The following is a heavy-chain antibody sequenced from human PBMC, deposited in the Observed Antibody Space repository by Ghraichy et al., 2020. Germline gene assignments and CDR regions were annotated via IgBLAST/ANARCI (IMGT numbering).Heavy chain of an antibody. D-gene: IGHD6-19*01. CDR1: GYMLTRYS. V-gene: IGHV1-18*01. CDR2: INTHNGNT. J-gene: IGHJ5*02. Sequence: ASVKVSCKVSGYMLTRYSMSWLRQAPGQGLEWMGWINTHNGNTIYAEKVQDRVALTIDTGTSTAFMELRSLRSDDTAVYYCARDPGDSSGWNGLDLRGQGTLVTVSS. CDR3: ARDPGDSSGWNGLDL.